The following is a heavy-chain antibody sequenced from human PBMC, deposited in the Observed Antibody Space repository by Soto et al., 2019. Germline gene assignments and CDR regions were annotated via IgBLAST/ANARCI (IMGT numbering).Heavy chain of an antibody. D-gene: IGHD6-19*01. CDR1: GDSVSSNSAA. CDR2: TYYRSKWYN. J-gene: IGHJ5*02. V-gene: IGHV6-1*01. CDR3: ARDRPYSSGWRVSNWFDP. Sequence: SQTHSLTCAISGDSVSSNSAAWNWIRQSPSRGLEWLGRTYYRSKWYNDYAVSVKSRITINPDTSKNQFSLQLNSVTPEDTAVYYCARDRPYSSGWRVSNWFDPWGQGTLVTVSS.